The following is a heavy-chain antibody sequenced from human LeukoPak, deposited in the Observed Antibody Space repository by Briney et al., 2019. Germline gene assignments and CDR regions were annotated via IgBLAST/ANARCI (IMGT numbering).Heavy chain of an antibody. J-gene: IGHJ4*02. CDR2: IYHGGST. Sequence: SSETLSLTCAVSGGSISNNNWWSWVRQPPGMGLEWIGEIYHGGSTNYNPSPKSRVTMSVDRSKNQFSLKLSSVTAADTAVYYCARGEERGSGTVHFDYWGQGTLVTVSS. D-gene: IGHD3-10*01. V-gene: IGHV4-4*02. CDR1: GGSISNNNW. CDR3: ARGEERGSGTVHFDY.